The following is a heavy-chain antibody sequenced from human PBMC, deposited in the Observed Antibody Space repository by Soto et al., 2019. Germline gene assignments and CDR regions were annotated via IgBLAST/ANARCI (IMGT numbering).Heavy chain of an antibody. D-gene: IGHD3-10*01. J-gene: IGHJ4*02. V-gene: IGHV1-18*01. CDR3: ARDTSRGEYDY. Sequence: QVQLVQSGAEVKKPGASVKVSRKASGYTFTSYGISWVRQAPGQGLEWMGWINVYNGNTNYAQKLQGRVTMTTDTSTSTAYRDLRSLRSDDTAVYFCARDTSRGEYDYWGQGTLVTVSS. CDR2: INVYNGNT. CDR1: GYTFTSYG.